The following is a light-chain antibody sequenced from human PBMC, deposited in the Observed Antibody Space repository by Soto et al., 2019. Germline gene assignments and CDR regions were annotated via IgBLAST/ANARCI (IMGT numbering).Light chain of an antibody. V-gene: IGKV3-11*01. CDR1: QSVSNY. Sequence: EIVLTQSPATQSLSPGERATLSCRASQSVSNYLAWYQQKPGQAPRLLIYEASNRASGIPARFSGSGSGTDFTLTISSLVPEDFAVYYCQQRSYWLSFGGGTKVEIK. CDR2: EAS. CDR3: QQRSYWLS. J-gene: IGKJ4*01.